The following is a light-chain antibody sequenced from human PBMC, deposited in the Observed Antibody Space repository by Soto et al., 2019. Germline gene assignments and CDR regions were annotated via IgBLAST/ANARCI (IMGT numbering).Light chain of an antibody. CDR1: QSVSSSY. CDR2: GAS. CDR3: QQYNTYSRT. Sequence: EIVLTQSPGTLSLSPGERATLSCRASQSVSSSYLAWHQQKPGQAPRLLIYGASSRATGIPDRFSGSGSGTDFTLTISSLQPDDFATYYCQQYNTYSRTFGQGTKVDIK. J-gene: IGKJ1*01. V-gene: IGKV3-20*01.